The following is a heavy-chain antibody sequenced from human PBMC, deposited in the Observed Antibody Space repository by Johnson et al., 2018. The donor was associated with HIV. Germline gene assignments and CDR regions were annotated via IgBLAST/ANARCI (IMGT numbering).Heavy chain of an antibody. D-gene: IGHD3-22*01. Sequence: QVQLVESGGGLVQPGKSLRLACAASGFTFSGYGMHWVRQAPGKGLAWVAVISYDGSNKYYADSVKGRITISRDNSKNTLYLQMNSLRVEDTAVYYCAKGDYFDTRAAFDIWGQGTVVIVSS. J-gene: IGHJ3*02. CDR1: GFTFSGYG. V-gene: IGHV3-30*18. CDR2: ISYDGSNK. CDR3: AKGDYFDTRAAFDI.